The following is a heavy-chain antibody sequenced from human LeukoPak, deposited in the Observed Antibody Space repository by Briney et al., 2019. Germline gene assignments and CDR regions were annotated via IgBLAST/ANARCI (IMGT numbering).Heavy chain of an antibody. CDR3: AKGGGTATMVRGVIIGDYFDY. V-gene: IGHV3-33*06. CDR2: IWYDGSNK. CDR1: GFTFSSYG. Sequence: GGSLRLSCAASGFTFSSYGMHWVRQAPGKGLEWVAVIWYDGSNKYYADSVEGRFTISRDNSKNTLYLQMNSLGAEDTAVYYCAKGGGTATMVRGVIIGDYFDYWGQETLVTVSS. J-gene: IGHJ4*02. D-gene: IGHD3-10*01.